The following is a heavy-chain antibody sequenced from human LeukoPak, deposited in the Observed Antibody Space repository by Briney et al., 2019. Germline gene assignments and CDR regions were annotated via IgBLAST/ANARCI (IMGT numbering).Heavy chain of an antibody. CDR2: ILGSGGST. D-gene: IGHD6-19*01. V-gene: IGHV3-23*01. CDR1: KFNFKTYG. CDR3: ARAVAGTHWFDP. Sequence: GGSLRLSCATSKFNFKTYGMSWVRQAPGKGLEWVSSILGSGGSTQYADSVQGRFTISRDNSKNTLYLQMNSLRAEDTAIYYCARAVAGTHWFDPWGQGTLVTVSS. J-gene: IGHJ5*02.